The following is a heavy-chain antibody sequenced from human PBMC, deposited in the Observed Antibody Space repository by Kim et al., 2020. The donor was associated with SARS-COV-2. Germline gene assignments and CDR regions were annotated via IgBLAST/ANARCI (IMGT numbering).Heavy chain of an antibody. Sequence: AGSVRGRFSISRDNSKNTLYLQMNNVRAEDTAMYYCATEEGHGQWSPALDYWGQGALVIVSS. CDR3: ATEEGHGQWSPALDY. J-gene: IGHJ4*02. D-gene: IGHD3-3*01. V-gene: IGHV3-33*03.